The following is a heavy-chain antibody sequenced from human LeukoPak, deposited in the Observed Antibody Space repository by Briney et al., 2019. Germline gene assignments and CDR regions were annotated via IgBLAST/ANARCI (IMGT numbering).Heavy chain of an antibody. Sequence: GASVKVSCKASGYTFTGYYMHWVRQAPGQGLEWMGWINPNSGGTNYAQKFQGRVTMTRDTSISTAYMELSRLRSDDTAVYYCARSLPEYYYYGMDVWGQGTTVTVSS. D-gene: IGHD1-14*01. CDR2: INPNSGGT. J-gene: IGHJ6*02. CDR3: ARSLPEYYYYGMDV. V-gene: IGHV1-2*02. CDR1: GYTFTGYY.